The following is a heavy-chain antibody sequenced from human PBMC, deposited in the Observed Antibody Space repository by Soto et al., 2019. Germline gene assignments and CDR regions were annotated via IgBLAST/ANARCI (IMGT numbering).Heavy chain of an antibody. V-gene: IGHV1-69*13. CDR3: ARAGECSGGSCYSGPEGMDV. Sequence: SVKVSCKASGGTFSSYAISWVRQAPGQGLEWMGGIIPIFGTANYAQKFQGRVTITADESTSTAYMELSSLRSEDTAVYYCARAGECSGGSCYSGPEGMDVWGQGTTFTVSS. CDR1: GGTFSSYA. J-gene: IGHJ6*02. CDR2: IIPIFGTA. D-gene: IGHD2-15*01.